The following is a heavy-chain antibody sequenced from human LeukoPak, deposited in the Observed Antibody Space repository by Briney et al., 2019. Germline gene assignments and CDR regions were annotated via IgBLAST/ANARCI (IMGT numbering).Heavy chain of an antibody. CDR1: GYTFSDYY. D-gene: IGHD1-26*01. J-gene: IGHJ4*02. V-gene: IGHV1-2*02. CDR2: INPNSGGT. CDR3: AREIGGSYPDFDY. Sequence: ASVKVSCKASGYTFSDYYMHWVRQAPGQGLEWMGWINPNSGGTNYAQKFQGRVTMTRDTSISTAYMELSRLRSDDTAVYYCAREIGGSYPDFDYWGQGTLVTVSS.